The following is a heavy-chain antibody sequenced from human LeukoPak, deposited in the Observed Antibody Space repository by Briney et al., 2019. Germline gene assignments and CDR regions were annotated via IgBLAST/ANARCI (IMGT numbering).Heavy chain of an antibody. V-gene: IGHV4-39*07. CDR1: GGSISSSSYY. CDR3: ARDINPQIVVVPAAIPI. Sequence: PSETLSLTCTVSGGSISSSSYYWGWIRQPPGKGLEWIVSIYYSGSTYYNPSLKSRVTISVDTSKNQFSLKLSSVTAADTAVYYCARDINPQIVVVPAAIPIWGQGTLVTVSS. D-gene: IGHD2-2*02. J-gene: IGHJ4*02. CDR2: IYYSGST.